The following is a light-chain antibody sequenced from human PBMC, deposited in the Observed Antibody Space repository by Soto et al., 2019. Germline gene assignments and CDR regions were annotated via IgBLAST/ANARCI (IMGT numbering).Light chain of an antibody. CDR2: GNT. CDR3: QSYDNSLSGSYV. J-gene: IGLJ1*01. Sequence: QSVLTQPPSVSGAPGQRVTISCTGSSSNIGAGYDVHWYQQVPGTAPKLLIYGNTNRPSGVPDRFSGSKSGTSASLVITGLQADDEADYYCQSYDNSLSGSYVFGNGTK. V-gene: IGLV1-40*01. CDR1: SSNIGAGYD.